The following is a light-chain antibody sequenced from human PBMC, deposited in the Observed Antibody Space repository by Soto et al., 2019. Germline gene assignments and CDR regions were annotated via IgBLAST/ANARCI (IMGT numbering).Light chain of an antibody. CDR2: DAS. CDR3: LQYDSYSWT. J-gene: IGKJ1*01. Sequence: DIQMTQSPSTLSTSVGDRVTITCRASRSISDWLAWYQQKPGKAPNLLIFDASNLKSGVPSRFSGSGSGTEFTLTISSLQPDDVATYYCLQYDSYSWTFGQGTKVDSK. V-gene: IGKV1-5*01. CDR1: RSISDW.